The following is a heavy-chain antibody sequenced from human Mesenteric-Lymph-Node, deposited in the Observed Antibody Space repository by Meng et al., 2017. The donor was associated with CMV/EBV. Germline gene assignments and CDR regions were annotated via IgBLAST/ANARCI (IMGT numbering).Heavy chain of an antibody. Sequence: SETLSLTCTVSGGSIISSSYYWGWIRQPPGKGLEWIGSIYYSGSTYYNPSLESRVTISVDTSKNQFSLKLSSVTAADTAVYYCARVPGIAVTSAVYWGQGTLVTVSS. D-gene: IGHD6-19*01. V-gene: IGHV4-39*07. CDR2: IYYSGST. CDR3: ARVPGIAVTSAVY. CDR1: GGSIISSSYY. J-gene: IGHJ4*02.